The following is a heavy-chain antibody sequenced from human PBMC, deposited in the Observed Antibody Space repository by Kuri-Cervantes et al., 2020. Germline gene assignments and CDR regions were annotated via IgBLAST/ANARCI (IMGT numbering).Heavy chain of an antibody. Sequence: ASVKVSCKASGYTFTSYGISWVRQAPGQGLEWMGWISAYNGNTNYAQKLQGRDTMTTDTSTSTAYMELRSLRSDDTAVYYCAREYGDYGGWYFDLWGRGTLVTVSS. J-gene: IGHJ2*01. CDR3: AREYGDYGGWYFDL. V-gene: IGHV1-18*01. D-gene: IGHD4-17*01. CDR1: GYTFTSYG. CDR2: ISAYNGNT.